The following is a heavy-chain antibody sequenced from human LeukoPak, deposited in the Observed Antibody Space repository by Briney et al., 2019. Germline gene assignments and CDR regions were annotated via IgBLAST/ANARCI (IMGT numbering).Heavy chain of an antibody. D-gene: IGHD1-20*01. J-gene: IGHJ4*02. V-gene: IGHV4-59*05. CDR2: ISYTGST. Sequence: PSETLSLTCAVYGESFSGYYWSWIRQPPGKGLEWIGSISYTGSTYYNPSLKSRVIISVDTSKNQFSLKLSSVTAADTAVYYCARRITGTTSDSFDSWGKGTLVTVSS. CDR1: GESFSGYY. CDR3: ARRITGTTSDSFDS.